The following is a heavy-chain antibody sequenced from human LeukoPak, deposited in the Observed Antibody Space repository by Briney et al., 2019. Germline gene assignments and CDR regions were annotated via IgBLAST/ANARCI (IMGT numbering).Heavy chain of an antibody. J-gene: IGHJ3*02. CDR3: AKSRSDYYDSSGYSGAFDI. D-gene: IGHD3-22*01. CDR1: VFTFSSYS. V-gene: IGHV3-64*01. CDR2: ISSNGGST. Sequence: PGGSLRLSCAASVFTFSSYSMHWVRQAPGKGLEYVSAISSNGGSTYYANSVKGRFTISRDNSKNTLYLQMGSLRAEDMAVYYCAKSRSDYYDSSGYSGAFDIWGQGTMVTVSS.